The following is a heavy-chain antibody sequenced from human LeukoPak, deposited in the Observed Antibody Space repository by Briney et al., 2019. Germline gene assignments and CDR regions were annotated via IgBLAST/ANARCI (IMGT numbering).Heavy chain of an antibody. CDR1: GFTFSSYG. CDR2: IWYDGSNK. Sequence: GRSLRLSCAASGFTFSSYGMHWVRQAPGKGLEWVAVIWYDGSNKYYADSVKGRFTISRNNSKNMLYLQMNSLRAEDTAVYYCAKEFDIVVVQYYFDYWGQGTLVTVSS. CDR3: AKEFDIVVVQYYFDY. V-gene: IGHV3-33*06. J-gene: IGHJ4*02. D-gene: IGHD2-2*01.